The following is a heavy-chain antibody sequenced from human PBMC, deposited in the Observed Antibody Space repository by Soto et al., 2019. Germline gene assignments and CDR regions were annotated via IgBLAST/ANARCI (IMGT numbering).Heavy chain of an antibody. Sequence: QMQLVQSGPQVKKPGTSVKVSCKASGFTFITSAMQWVRQARGQRLEWIGWIVVGSGITNYAQKFQERVTITRDMSTSTAYMELSSRRSEDTAVYYCAADIAYFGMDVWGQGTTVTVSS. CDR2: IVVGSGIT. J-gene: IGHJ6*02. V-gene: IGHV1-58*02. CDR3: AADIAYFGMDV. D-gene: IGHD6-13*01. CDR1: GFTFITSA.